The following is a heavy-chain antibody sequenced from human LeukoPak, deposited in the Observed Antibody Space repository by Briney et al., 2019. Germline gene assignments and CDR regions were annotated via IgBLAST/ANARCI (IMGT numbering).Heavy chain of an antibody. CDR1: GVTFSSYG. Sequence: GGTLRLSCAASGVTFSSYGMHWVRQAPGKGLEWVAFIRYDRTNKYYADSVNGRFTISRDNSKNALYLQMNSLRAEDTAVYYCAKDEDTIPGYWGQGTLVTVSS. CDR2: IRYDRTNK. CDR3: AKDEDTIPGY. V-gene: IGHV3-30*02. J-gene: IGHJ4*02. D-gene: IGHD3-3*01.